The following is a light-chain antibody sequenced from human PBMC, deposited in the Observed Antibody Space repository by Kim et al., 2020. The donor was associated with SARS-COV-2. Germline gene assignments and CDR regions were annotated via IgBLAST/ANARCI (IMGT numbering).Light chain of an antibody. J-gene: IGKJ1*01. CDR2: DAS. CDR3: QQYNSYAWT. CDR1: QGISSW. Sequence: DIQMTQSPSFLSASVGDRVTITCRASQGISSWLAWYQQKPGKAPKFLIYDASSLESGVPSRFSGSGSGTEFTLTISSLQPDDFATYYCQQYNSYAWTFGQGTKVDIK. V-gene: IGKV1-5*01.